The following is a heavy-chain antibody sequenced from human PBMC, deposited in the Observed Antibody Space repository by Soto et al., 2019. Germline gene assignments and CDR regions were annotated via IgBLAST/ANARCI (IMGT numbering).Heavy chain of an antibody. D-gene: IGHD5-12*01. J-gene: IGHJ3*02. Sequence: QVQLQQWGAGLLKPSETLSLTCAVYGGSFSGYYWGWIRQPPGKGLEWIGEINHSGSTNYNPSLKSRVTISVDTSKNQFSLKLSSVTAADTAVYYCARVKDIVATIKFWATLGAFDIWGQGTMVTVSS. CDR2: INHSGST. CDR1: GGSFSGYY. V-gene: IGHV4-34*01. CDR3: ARVKDIVATIKFWATLGAFDI.